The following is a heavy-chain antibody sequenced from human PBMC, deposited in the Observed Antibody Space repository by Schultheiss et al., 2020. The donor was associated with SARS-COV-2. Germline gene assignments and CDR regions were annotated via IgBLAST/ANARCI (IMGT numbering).Heavy chain of an antibody. CDR2: ISYDGSNK. V-gene: IGHV3-30-3*01. J-gene: IGHJ6*02. Sequence: GGSLRLSCAASGFTFSSYAMHWVRQAPGKGLEWVAVISYDGSNKYYADSVKGRFTISRDNAKNSLYLQMNSLRAADTAVYYCARSPSMDVWGQGTTVTVSS. CDR1: GFTFSSYA. CDR3: ARSPSMDV.